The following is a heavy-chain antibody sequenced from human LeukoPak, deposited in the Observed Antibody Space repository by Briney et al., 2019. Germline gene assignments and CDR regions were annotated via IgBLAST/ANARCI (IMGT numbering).Heavy chain of an antibody. Sequence: SEALSLTCTVSGGSISTSNYYWGWIRQPPGKGLEWIGNIFYSGSTYYSPSLRSRVTISLDTSRNQFSLKLNSVTAADTAVYFCARGPYSYDSSGAFDIWGQGTMVTVSS. V-gene: IGHV4-39*07. CDR1: GGSISTSNYY. CDR2: IFYSGST. CDR3: ARGPYSYDSSGAFDI. D-gene: IGHD3-22*01. J-gene: IGHJ3*02.